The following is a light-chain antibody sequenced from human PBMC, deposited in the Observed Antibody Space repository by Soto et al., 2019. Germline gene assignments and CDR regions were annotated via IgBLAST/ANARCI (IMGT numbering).Light chain of an antibody. CDR1: SSNLGAGFD. Sequence: QPVLTQPPSVSGAPGQRVTISCTGSSSNLGAGFDVHWYQQFPGTAPKLLIYATNSRPSGVPERFSGSKSGTSASLAVTGLLAEDEADYFCLSYDSSLRGFVFGTGTKLTVL. V-gene: IGLV1-40*01. CDR2: ATN. J-gene: IGLJ1*01. CDR3: LSYDSSLRGFV.